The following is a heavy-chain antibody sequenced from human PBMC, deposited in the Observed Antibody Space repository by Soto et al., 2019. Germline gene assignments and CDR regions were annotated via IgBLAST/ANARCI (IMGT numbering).Heavy chain of an antibody. CDR1: GGSISSYY. CDR2: IYYSGST. V-gene: IGHV4-59*01. Sequence: PSETLSLTCTVSGGSISSYYWSWIRQPPGKGLEWIGYIYYSGSTNYNPSLKSRVTISVDTSKNQFPLKLSSVTAADTAVYYCAREGTYGDYVFDYWGQGTLVTVSS. CDR3: AREGTYGDYVFDY. J-gene: IGHJ4*02. D-gene: IGHD4-17*01.